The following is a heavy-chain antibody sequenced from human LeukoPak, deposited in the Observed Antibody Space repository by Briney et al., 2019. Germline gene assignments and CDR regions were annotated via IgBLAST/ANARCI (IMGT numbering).Heavy chain of an antibody. V-gene: IGHV4-59*01. CDR3: ARDHYYDSSGRVLYGMDV. Sequence: SETLSLTCTVSGDSISSYYWSWVRQPAGKGLEWIGYIYYSGSTNYNPSLKSRVTISVDTSKNQFSLKLSSVTAADTAVYYCARDHYYDSSGRVLYGMDVWGQGTTVTVSS. J-gene: IGHJ6*02. D-gene: IGHD3-22*01. CDR1: GDSISSYY. CDR2: IYYSGST.